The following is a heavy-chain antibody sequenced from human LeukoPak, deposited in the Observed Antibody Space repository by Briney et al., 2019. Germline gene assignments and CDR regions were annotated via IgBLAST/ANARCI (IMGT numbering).Heavy chain of an antibody. CDR3: ARVLRGLTYGKFDY. J-gene: IGHJ4*02. D-gene: IGHD5-18*01. Sequence: GGSLRLSCAASGFTFSSHGMSWVRQAPGKGLEWVSGISDSDSSTYYADSVKGRFTISRDNSKNTLYLQMNNLRAADTAVYFCARVLRGLTYGKFDYWGPGTLVTVSS. V-gene: IGHV3-23*01. CDR2: ISDSDSST. CDR1: GFTFSSHG.